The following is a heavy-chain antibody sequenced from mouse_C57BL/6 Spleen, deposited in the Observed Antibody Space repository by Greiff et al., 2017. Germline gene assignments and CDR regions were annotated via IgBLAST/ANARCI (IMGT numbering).Heavy chain of an antibody. Sequence: QVTLKESGPGILQSSQTLSLTCTFSGFSLRTSGMGVSWIRQPSGKGLEWLAHIYWDDDKRYNPSLKSRLTISKDTSRNQVFLKITSVDTADTATYYCARGDSSGYVRKGFDYWGQGTTLTVSS. D-gene: IGHD3-2*02. CDR2: IYWDDDK. J-gene: IGHJ2*01. V-gene: IGHV8-12*01. CDR1: GFSLRTSGMG. CDR3: ARGDSSGYVRKGFDY.